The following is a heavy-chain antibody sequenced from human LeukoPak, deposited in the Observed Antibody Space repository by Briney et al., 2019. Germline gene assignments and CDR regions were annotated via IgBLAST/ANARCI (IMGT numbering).Heavy chain of an antibody. CDR1: GFTFSSYA. CDR3: AKQYYNFWSGWVN. D-gene: IGHD3-3*01. V-gene: IGHV3-23*01. CDR2: ISGSGGST. J-gene: IGHJ4*02. Sequence: GGSLRLSCAASGFTFSSYAMSWVRQAPGKGLEWVSAISGSGGSTYYADSVKGRFTISRDNSRNTLYLQMNSLRVEDTAVYYCAKQYYNFWSGWVNWGQGTLVTVSS.